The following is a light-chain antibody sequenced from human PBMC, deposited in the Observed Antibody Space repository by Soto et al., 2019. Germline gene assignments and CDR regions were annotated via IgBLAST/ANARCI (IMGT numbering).Light chain of an antibody. Sequence: EIELTQSQATLSLSRGARTTLPCRASQSVSGYLAWYQQKLGQAPRLLIFDTSKRATGIPARFSGSGSGTDFTLTISSLQSEDFAVYHCQQYGSSGTFGQGTKVDIK. J-gene: IGKJ1*01. CDR2: DTS. V-gene: IGKV3-11*01. CDR1: QSVSGY. CDR3: QQYGSSGT.